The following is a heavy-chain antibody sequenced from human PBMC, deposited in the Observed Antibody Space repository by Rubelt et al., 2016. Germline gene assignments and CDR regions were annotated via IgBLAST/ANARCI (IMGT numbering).Heavy chain of an antibody. CDR1: GYTFTSYG. CDR3: ARGMITFGGVIEVGWFDP. D-gene: IGHD3-16*02. CDR2: FSAYNGNT. Sequence: QVQLVQSGAEVKKPGASVKVSCKASGYTFTSYGISWVRQAPGQGLEWMGWFSAYNGNTDYAQKLQDRVTMTTDTSTSKAYMELRSLRSDDTAVYYCARGMITFGGVIEVGWFDPWGQGTLVTVSS. J-gene: IGHJ5*02. V-gene: IGHV1-18*01.